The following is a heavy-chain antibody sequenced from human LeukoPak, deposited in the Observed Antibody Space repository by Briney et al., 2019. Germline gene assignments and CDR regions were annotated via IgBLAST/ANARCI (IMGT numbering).Heavy chain of an antibody. J-gene: IGHJ1*01. D-gene: IGHD6-19*01. CDR3: ARLPHEAGTSLYFQH. V-gene: IGHV5-51*01. CDR2: IYPGDSDT. CDR1: GYSFTSYW. Sequence: GESLKISCKGSGYSFTSYWIGWVRQMPGKGLEWMGIIYPGDSDTRYSPSFQGQVTISADKSISTAYLQWSSLKASDTAMYYCARLPHEAGTSLYFQHWGQGTLVTVSS.